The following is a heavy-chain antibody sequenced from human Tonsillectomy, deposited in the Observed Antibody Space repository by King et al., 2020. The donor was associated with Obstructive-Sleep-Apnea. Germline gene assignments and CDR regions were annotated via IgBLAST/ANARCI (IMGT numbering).Heavy chain of an antibody. Sequence: QLVQSGAEMKKPGSSVKVACKASGYTFTGYYMHWVRQAPGQGLEWMGWINPKSGGTHYAEKFQGRVTMTRDTSISTGYMEISRLRYDDTAVYYCAIWLSGYLDYWGQGTLVTVSS. J-gene: IGHJ4*02. D-gene: IGHD5-18*01. CDR1: GYTFTGYY. CDR3: AIWLSGYLDY. V-gene: IGHV1-2*02. CDR2: INPKSGGT.